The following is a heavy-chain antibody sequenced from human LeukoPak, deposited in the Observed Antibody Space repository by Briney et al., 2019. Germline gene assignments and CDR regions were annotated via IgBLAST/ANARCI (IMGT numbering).Heavy chain of an antibody. J-gene: IGHJ3*02. CDR1: GYTFTGYY. CDR3: ARVTMVRGVITAFDI. D-gene: IGHD3-10*01. V-gene: IGHV1-2*04. CDR2: INPNSGGT. Sequence: ASVKVSCKASGYTFTGYYMHWVRQAPGQGLEWMGWINPNSGGTNYAQKFQGWVTMTRDTSISTAYMELSRLRSDDTAVYYCARVTMVRGVITAFDIWGQGTMVAVSS.